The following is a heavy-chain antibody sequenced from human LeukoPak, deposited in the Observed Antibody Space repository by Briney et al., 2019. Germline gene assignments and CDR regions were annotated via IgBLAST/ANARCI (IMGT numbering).Heavy chain of an antibody. V-gene: IGHV3-69-1*01. CDR1: GFTFSNYD. CDR3: ARDIHYSGSYFYHAFDY. J-gene: IGHJ4*02. Sequence: GGSLRLSCAASGFTFSNYDMNWVRQAPGKGLEWVSYISSSRTTHYADSVEGRFTLSRDNAKNSLYLQMNSLRTEDTAVYYCARDIHYSGSYFYHAFDYWGQGVPVTVSP. CDR2: ISSSRTT. D-gene: IGHD1-26*01.